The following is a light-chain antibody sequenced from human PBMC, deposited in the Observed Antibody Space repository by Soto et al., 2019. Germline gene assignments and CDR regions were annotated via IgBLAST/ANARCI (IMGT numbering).Light chain of an antibody. J-gene: IGKJ1*01. V-gene: IGKV3-20*01. CDR1: QTLSSNF. CDR3: QQFGSAPRT. Sequence: EIVLTQSLGTLSLSPGERVTLSCRASQTLSSNFLAWYQQRPGQAPSLLIYGAANRATGVPDRFSGGGSGTDFTLTISRLEPEDFAVYYCQQFGSAPRTFGQGTKVEIK. CDR2: GAA.